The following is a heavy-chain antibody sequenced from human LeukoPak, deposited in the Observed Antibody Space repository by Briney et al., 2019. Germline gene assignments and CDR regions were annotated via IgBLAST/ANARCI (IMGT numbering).Heavy chain of an antibody. CDR3: ARRPSTYYYDSSGPFGWFDP. J-gene: IGHJ5*02. V-gene: IGHV4-34*01. CDR2: INHSGST. CDR1: GGSIGSYY. Sequence: SETLSLTCTVSGGSIGSYYWIWIRQPPGKGLEWIGEINHSGSTNYNPSLKSRVTISVDTSKNQFSLKLSSVTAADTAVYYCARRPSTYYYDSSGPFGWFDPWGQGTLVTVSS. D-gene: IGHD3-22*01.